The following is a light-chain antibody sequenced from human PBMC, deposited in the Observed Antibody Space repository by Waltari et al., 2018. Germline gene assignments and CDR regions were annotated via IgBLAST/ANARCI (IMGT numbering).Light chain of an antibody. CDR2: DVS. Sequence: QSALTQPASVSGSPGQSVTSFCAGTSNDVGGDNYVSWYQEHPGQAPRVIIYDVSDRPSGVSDRFSGSKSGNTASLTISGLQAEDEADYYCSSQSSNDVVLFGGGTKLTVL. CDR3: SSQSSNDVVL. CDR1: SNDVGGDNY. J-gene: IGLJ2*01. V-gene: IGLV2-14*01.